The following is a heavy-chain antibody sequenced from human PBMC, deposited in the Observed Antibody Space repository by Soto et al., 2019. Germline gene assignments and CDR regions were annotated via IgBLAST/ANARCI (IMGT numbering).Heavy chain of an antibody. Sequence: SETLSLTCTVSGGSISSSSYYWGWIRQPPGKGLEWIGSIYYSGSTYYNPSLKGRFTISRDNSKNTLYLQLGSLSAEDTAVYYCAKVLHGDYVHYWGPGALVTV. J-gene: IGHJ4*02. CDR3: AKVLHGDYVHY. D-gene: IGHD4-17*01. CDR1: GGSISSSSYY. V-gene: IGHV4-39*01. CDR2: IYYSGST.